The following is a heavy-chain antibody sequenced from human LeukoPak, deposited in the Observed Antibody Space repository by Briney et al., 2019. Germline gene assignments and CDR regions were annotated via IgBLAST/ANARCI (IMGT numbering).Heavy chain of an antibody. CDR2: IYPGDSDT. V-gene: IGHV5-51*01. D-gene: IGHD4-17*01. J-gene: IGHJ5*02. CDR1: GYSFTSYW. CDR3: ASLPFDYGDYSNWFDP. Sequence: GESLKISCKGSGYSFTSYWIGWVRQMPGKGLEWMGIIYPGDSDTRYSPSFQGQVTISADKSISTAYLQLSSLKASDTAMYYCASLPFDYGDYSNWFDPWGQGTLVTVSS.